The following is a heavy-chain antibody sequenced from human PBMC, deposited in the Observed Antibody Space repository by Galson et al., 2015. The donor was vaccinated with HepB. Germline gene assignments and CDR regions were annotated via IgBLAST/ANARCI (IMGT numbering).Heavy chain of an antibody. J-gene: IGHJ6*02. Sequence: CAISGDSVSANTAVWNWIRQSPSRGLEWLGRTYYRSKWQKDYAVSMKSRITIGTDTSRNQVSLQLNSMSPEDTAVYYCAYGVDVWGQGTTVTVSS. CDR1: GDSVSANTAV. CDR2: TYYRSKWQK. CDR3: AYGVDV. V-gene: IGHV6-1*01.